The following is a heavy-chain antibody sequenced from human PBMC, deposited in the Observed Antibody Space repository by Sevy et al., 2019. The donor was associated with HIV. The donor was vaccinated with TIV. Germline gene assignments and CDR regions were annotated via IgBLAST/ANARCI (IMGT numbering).Heavy chain of an antibody. CDR3: ARRVTRFLEWFRFDP. D-gene: IGHD3-3*01. V-gene: IGHV4-39*01. CDR2: IYCSGST. J-gene: IGHJ5*02. CDR1: GGSISSSSYY. Sequence: SETLSLTCTVSGGSISSSSYYWGWIRQPPGKGLEWIGSIYCSGSTYYNPSLKSRVTISVDTSKNQFSLKLSSVTAADTAVYYCARRVTRFLEWFRFDPWGQGTLVTVSS.